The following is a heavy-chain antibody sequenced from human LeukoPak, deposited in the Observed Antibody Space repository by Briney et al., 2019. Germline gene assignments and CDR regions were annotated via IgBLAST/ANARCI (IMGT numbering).Heavy chain of an antibody. CDR2: IYSGGTT. J-gene: IGHJ6*02. D-gene: IGHD3-10*01. CDR1: GLTFSNPW. Sequence: GGSLRLSFAASGLTFSNPWMHWVGPAPGPGLVLDSVIYSGGTTYYADAVKGRFTISRDNYKNTLYLQMNRLRAEDTAVYYCARDSEPYYYGSRAMDVWGQGTTVTVSS. CDR3: ARDSEPYYYGSRAMDV. V-gene: IGHV3-66*01.